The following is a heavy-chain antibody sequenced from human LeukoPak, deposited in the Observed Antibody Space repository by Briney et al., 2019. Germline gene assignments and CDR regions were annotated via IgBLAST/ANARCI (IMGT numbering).Heavy chain of an antibody. Sequence: GASVKVSCKASGGTFSSYAISWVRQAPGQGLGWMGRIIPILGIANYAQKFQGRVTITADKSTSTAYMELSSLRSEDTAVYYCAAIPYSSGFDYWGQGTLVTVSS. CDR1: GGTFSSYA. CDR3: AAIPYSSGFDY. D-gene: IGHD6-19*01. V-gene: IGHV1-69*04. J-gene: IGHJ4*02. CDR2: IIPILGIA.